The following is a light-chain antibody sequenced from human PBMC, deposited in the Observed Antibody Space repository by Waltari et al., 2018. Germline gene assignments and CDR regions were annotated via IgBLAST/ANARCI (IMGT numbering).Light chain of an antibody. V-gene: IGKV3-15*01. CDR3: QQYHNWPRV. J-gene: IGKJ1*01. Sequence: EIVMTQSPATLSVSPGERATLSCKASQSVITNLAWYQQKPGQPPRLLIYGASARATGIPDRFSVSGFGTEFTLAISSLQSEDSAIYYCQQYHNWPRVFGQGTKVEIK. CDR2: GAS. CDR1: QSVITN.